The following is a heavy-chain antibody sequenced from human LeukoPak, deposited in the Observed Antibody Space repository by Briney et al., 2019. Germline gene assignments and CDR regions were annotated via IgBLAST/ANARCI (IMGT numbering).Heavy chain of an antibody. Sequence: SETLSLTCTVSGGSINSYYWSWVRQPPGKGLEWIGYIYYSGSTNYNPSLKSRVTMSVDTSKNQFSLKLSSVTAADTAVYYCARGHITIFGVVIDYMDVWGKGTTVTVSS. D-gene: IGHD3-3*01. CDR3: ARGHITIFGVVIDYMDV. V-gene: IGHV4-59*01. CDR1: GGSINSYY. J-gene: IGHJ6*03. CDR2: IYYSGST.